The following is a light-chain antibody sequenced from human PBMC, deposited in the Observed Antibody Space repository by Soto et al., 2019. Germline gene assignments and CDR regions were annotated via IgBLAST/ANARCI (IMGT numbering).Light chain of an antibody. CDR3: QQYHTYIT. CDR2: DAS. CDR1: QDISNY. V-gene: IGKV1-33*01. J-gene: IGKJ5*01. Sequence: DIQMTQSPSSLSACVGDRVTITCQASQDISNYLNWYQQKPGKAPKLLIYDASDLETGVPSRFSGSGSGTDFTFTISNLQPDDFATYYCQQYHTYITFGQGTRLEIK.